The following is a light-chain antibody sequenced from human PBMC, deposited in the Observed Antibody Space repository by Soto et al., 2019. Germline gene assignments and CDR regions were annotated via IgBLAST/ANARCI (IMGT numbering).Light chain of an antibody. V-gene: IGKV1-12*01. Sequence: DIQMIQSPSFVSASIGDRVTITCRASQGISNWLAWYQQKPGKAPNLLIYAASGLQSGVPSRFNGSGSGTYFPLTISSLQPEDFATYFCQQAHTFPFTFGPGTKVDIK. CDR3: QQAHTFPFT. CDR2: AAS. J-gene: IGKJ3*01. CDR1: QGISNW.